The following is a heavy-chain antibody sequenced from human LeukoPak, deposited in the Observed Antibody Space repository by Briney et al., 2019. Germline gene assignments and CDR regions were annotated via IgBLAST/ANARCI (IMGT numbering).Heavy chain of an antibody. J-gene: IGHJ4*02. CDR1: GFTFSSYW. CDR2: IKQDGSEK. Sequence: GGSLRLSCAASGFTFSSYWMSWVRQAPGKGLEWVANIKQDGSEKYYVDSVKGRFTISRDNSNNTLYLQMNSLRSEDTAVYYCASTVGGYSYGYPYFDYWGQGTLVTVSS. V-gene: IGHV3-7*03. CDR3: ASTVGGYSYGYPYFDY. D-gene: IGHD5-18*01.